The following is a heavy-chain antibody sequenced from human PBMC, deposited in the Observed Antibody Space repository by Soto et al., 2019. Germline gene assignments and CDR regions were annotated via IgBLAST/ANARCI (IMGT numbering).Heavy chain of an antibody. Sequence: SETLSLTCAVSGGSISSSNWWSWVRQPPGKGLEWIGEIYHSGSTNYNPSLKSRVTISVDKSKNQFSLKLGSVTAADTAVYYCARARGYSYGYYFDYWGQGTLVTVSS. CDR1: GGSISSSNW. CDR3: ARARGYSYGYYFDY. J-gene: IGHJ4*02. V-gene: IGHV4-4*02. CDR2: IYHSGST. D-gene: IGHD5-18*01.